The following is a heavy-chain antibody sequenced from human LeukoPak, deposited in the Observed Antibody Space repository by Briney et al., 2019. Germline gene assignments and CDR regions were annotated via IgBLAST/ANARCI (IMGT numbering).Heavy chain of an antibody. CDR1: GGSISSSSYY. Sequence: PSETLSLTCTVSGGSISSSSYYWGWIRQPPGKGLEWIGRIYTSGSTNYNPSLKSRVTMSVDTSKNQFSLKLSSVTAADTAVYYCARDVASSSWYNNNWFDPWGQGTLVTVSS. CDR2: IYTSGST. CDR3: ARDVASSSWYNNNWFDP. J-gene: IGHJ5*02. D-gene: IGHD6-13*01. V-gene: IGHV4-39*07.